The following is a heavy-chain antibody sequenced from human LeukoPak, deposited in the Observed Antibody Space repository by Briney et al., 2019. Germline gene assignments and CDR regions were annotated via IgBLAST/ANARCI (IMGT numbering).Heavy chain of an antibody. CDR1: GVSISSGGYY. CDR3: ARREGLRGFGVVMNAFDI. J-gene: IGHJ3*02. V-gene: IGHV4-31*03. Sequence: SETLSLTCTVSGVSISSGGYYWSWIRQHPGKGLEWIGYIYYGGSTYYNPSLKSRATISVDTSNNQFSLKLSSVTAADTAVYYCARREGLRGFGVVMNAFDIWGQGTMVTVSS. CDR2: IYYGGST. D-gene: IGHD3-3*01.